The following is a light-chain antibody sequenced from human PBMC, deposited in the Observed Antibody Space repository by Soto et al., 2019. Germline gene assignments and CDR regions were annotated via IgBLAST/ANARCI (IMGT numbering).Light chain of an antibody. CDR1: QNIRTY. J-gene: IGKJ1*01. CDR3: QQSYNSWT. Sequence: DLQMTQSPPSLSASIGDKVTITCRASQNIRTYLNWYQRKPGKAPMLLIYAASTLQSEVPSRFSGSGSGTDFTLTISGLQPEEFATYFCQQSYNSWTVRQGTTVAMK. CDR2: AAS. V-gene: IGKV1-39*01.